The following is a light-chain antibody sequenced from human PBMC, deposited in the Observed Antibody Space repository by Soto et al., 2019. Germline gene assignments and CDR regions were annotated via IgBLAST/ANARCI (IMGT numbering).Light chain of an antibody. CDR1: PSVSSSY. Sequence: DIVMTQSPGTLSVSPGERATLSCRASPSVSSSYLAWYQQRPGQAPRLLIYGASNRATGIPDRFSGSGSGTDFTLTISRLEPEDLEGYYCQQYGRAGTFGQGTKVDIK. J-gene: IGKJ1*01. CDR3: QQYGRAGT. V-gene: IGKV3-20*01. CDR2: GAS.